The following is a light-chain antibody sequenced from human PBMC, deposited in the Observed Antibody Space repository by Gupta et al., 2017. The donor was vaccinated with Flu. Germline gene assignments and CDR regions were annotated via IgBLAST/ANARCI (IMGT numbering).Light chain of an antibody. V-gene: IGKV3-15*01. CDR3: QQYYTRPET. CDR1: HSIAIN. CDR2: GAS. Sequence: PATLPASPGERATLSCRASHSIAINLAWYHQNPGQSPRLHIYGASTRATGIPARFSGIGSGTEFTLAINSLQSEDFAVYYCQQYYTRPETFGLGTKVEV. J-gene: IGKJ1*01.